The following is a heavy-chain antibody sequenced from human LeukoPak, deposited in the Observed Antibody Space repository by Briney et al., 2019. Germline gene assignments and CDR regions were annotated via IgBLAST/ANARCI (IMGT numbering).Heavy chain of an antibody. D-gene: IGHD6-19*01. V-gene: IGHV4-59*01. Sequence: SETLSLTCTVSGGSIISYCWSWIRQPPGKGLEWIGYICYSGSTDYNPSLKSRVTISVDTSRDQFSLKLTSVTAADTAVCYCARSSGWYYFDYWGQGTLVTVSS. J-gene: IGHJ4*02. CDR2: ICYSGST. CDR1: GGSIISYC. CDR3: ARSSGWYYFDY.